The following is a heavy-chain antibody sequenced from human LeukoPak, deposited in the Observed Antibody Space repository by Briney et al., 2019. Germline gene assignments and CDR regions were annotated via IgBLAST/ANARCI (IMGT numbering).Heavy chain of an antibody. CDR2: ISVYNGNT. J-gene: IGHJ6*02. CDR1: GYTFISYG. V-gene: IGHV1-18*01. Sequence: ASVKVSCKASGYTFISYGISWVRRAPGQGLEWMGRISVYNGNTNYAQEVQGRVTMTTDTSTSTAYMELRSLRSDDTAAYYCARDRSPYSSGWFGMDVWGQGTTVTVSS. D-gene: IGHD6-19*01. CDR3: ARDRSPYSSGWFGMDV.